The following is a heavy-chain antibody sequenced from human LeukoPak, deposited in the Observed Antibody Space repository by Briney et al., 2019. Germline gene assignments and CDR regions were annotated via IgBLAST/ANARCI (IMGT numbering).Heavy chain of an antibody. Sequence: TSETLSLTCTVSGDSVSSGSSYWSWIRQPPGEGLQWLGYTYHSGSTNYNPSLKSRVTISVDTSKNQFSLKLSSVTTADTAVYYCARGSAWYFVYWGQGTLVTVSS. V-gene: IGHV4-61*01. CDR2: TYHSGST. CDR3: ARGSAWYFVY. D-gene: IGHD6-19*01. J-gene: IGHJ4*02. CDR1: GDSVSSGSSY.